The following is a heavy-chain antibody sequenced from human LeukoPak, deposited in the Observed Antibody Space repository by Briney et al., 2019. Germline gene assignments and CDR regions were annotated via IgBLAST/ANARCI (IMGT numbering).Heavy chain of an antibody. J-gene: IGHJ4*02. CDR3: ARDLLVRGVMQYYFDY. V-gene: IGHV1-18*01. CDR2: IWADNDKT. Sequence: ASVKVSCKASGYTFTSYGISWVRQAPGQGLEWMGWIWADNDKTNYAQKFQGRVTITADESTSTAYMELSSLRSEDTAVYYCARDLLVRGVMQYYFDYWGQGTLVTVSS. D-gene: IGHD3-10*01. CDR1: GYTFTSYG.